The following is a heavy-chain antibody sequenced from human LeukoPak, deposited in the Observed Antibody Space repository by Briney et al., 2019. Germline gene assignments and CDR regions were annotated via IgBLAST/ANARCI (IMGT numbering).Heavy chain of an antibody. CDR1: GFSLNNYW. Sequence: GGSLRLSCTASGFSLNNYWMHWVRQVPGKGPMWVSRINIAGSFTAYADSVRGRFTFSRDNAKNTLLLQMNSLRPEDTAVYYCVREGQHYSDKSGFPDVWGHGTLVTVSS. CDR2: INIAGSFT. J-gene: IGHJ4*01. D-gene: IGHD3-22*01. CDR3: VREGQHYSDKSGFPDV. V-gene: IGHV3-74*01.